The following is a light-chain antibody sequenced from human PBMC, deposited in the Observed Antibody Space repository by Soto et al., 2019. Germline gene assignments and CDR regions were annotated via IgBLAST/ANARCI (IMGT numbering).Light chain of an antibody. J-gene: IGLJ2*01. CDR2: DDT. CDR1: NIDTKS. V-gene: IGLV3-21*02. CDR3: QVWDIITYHVV. Sequence: SYELTQPPSVSVAPGQTAKITCAGDNIDTKSMHWYQQRPGQAPVLVVHDDTDRPAGIPERFSGSKSGGTATLTISRVEAGDEAEYYCQVWDIITYHVVFGGGTKVTVL.